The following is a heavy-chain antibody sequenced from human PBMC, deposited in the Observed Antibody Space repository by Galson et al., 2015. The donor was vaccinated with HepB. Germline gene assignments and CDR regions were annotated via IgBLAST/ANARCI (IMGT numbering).Heavy chain of an antibody. D-gene: IGHD4-23*01. CDR2: ISWNSGSI. CDR3: AKGHYGGNSAYFDY. V-gene: IGHV3-9*01. J-gene: IGHJ4*02. Sequence: SLRLSCAASGFTFDDYAMHWVRQAPGKGLEWVSGISWNSGSIGYADSVKGRFTISRDNAKNSLYLQMNSLRAEDTALYYCAKGHYGGNSAYFDYSGQGTLVTVSS. CDR1: GFTFDDYA.